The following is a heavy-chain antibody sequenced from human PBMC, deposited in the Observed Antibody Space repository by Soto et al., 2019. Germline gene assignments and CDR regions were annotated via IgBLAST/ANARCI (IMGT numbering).Heavy chain of an antibody. CDR2: ISYDGSNK. V-gene: IGHV3-30*18. Sequence: QVQLVESGGGVVQPGRSLRLSCAASGFTFSSYGMHWVRQAPGKGLEWVAVISYDGSNKYYADSVKGRFTISRDNSKNTLYLQMNSLRAEDTAVYYCAKDRGYCSSTSCYYYYYGMDVWGQGTTVTVSS. D-gene: IGHD2-2*01. CDR1: GFTFSSYG. CDR3: AKDRGYCSSTSCYYYYYGMDV. J-gene: IGHJ6*02.